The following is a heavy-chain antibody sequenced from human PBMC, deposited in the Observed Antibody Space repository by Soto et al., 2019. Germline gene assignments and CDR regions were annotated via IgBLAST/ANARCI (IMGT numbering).Heavy chain of an antibody. V-gene: IGHV3-53*01. Sequence: EVQLVESGGGLIQPGGSLRLSCAASGFTVSNKYMTWVRQAPGKGLEWVSFIYSSGSTYYADSVKGRFTISRDNFKNTLYLQMNSLRAEDTAVYYCARGYSYTQPVFDYWGLGTLVTVSS. CDR3: ARGYSYTQPVFDY. J-gene: IGHJ4*02. CDR2: IYSSGST. D-gene: IGHD5-18*01. CDR1: GFTVSNKY.